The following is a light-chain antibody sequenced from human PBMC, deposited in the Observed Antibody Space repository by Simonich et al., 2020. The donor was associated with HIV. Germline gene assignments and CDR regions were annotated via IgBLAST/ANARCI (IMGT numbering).Light chain of an antibody. CDR2: EVS. Sequence: QSALTQPPSASGSPGQSVTISCTGTSSDVGGYNYVSWYQQHPGKAPKLMIYEVSNRPAGVPDRFSGSKSGNTASLVVSGLQAEDEADYYCSSYAGSNNFVVFGGGTKLTVL. CDR1: SSDVGGYNY. V-gene: IGLV2-8*01. J-gene: IGLJ2*01. CDR3: SSYAGSNNFVV.